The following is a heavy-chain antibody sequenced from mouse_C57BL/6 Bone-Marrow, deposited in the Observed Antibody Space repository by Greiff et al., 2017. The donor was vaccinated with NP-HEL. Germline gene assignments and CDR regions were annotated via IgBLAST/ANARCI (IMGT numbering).Heavy chain of an antibody. CDR1: GFTFSSYA. V-gene: IGHV5-4*03. D-gene: IGHD1-1*01. CDR2: ISDGGSYT. Sequence: EVKLVESGGGLVKPGGSLKLSCAASGFTFSSYAMSWVRQTPEKRLEWVATISDGGSYTYYPDNVKGRFTLSRDNAKNNLYLQMSHLTSEDTAMYYCARGEVIYYYGDWYFDVWGTGTTVTVSS. J-gene: IGHJ1*03. CDR3: ARGEVIYYYGDWYFDV.